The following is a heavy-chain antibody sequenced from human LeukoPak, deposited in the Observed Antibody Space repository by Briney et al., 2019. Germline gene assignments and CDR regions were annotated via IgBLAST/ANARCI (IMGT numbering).Heavy chain of an antibody. CDR1: GFTFSSYG. CDR3: ARERVHYYGAFDY. Sequence: GGSLRLSCAASGFTFSSYGMHWVRQAPGKGLEWVAFIRYDGSNKYYADSVKGRFTISRDNSKNTLYLQMNSLRAEDTAVYYCARERVHYYGAFDYWGQGTLVTVSS. V-gene: IGHV3-30*02. D-gene: IGHD3-10*01. CDR2: IRYDGSNK. J-gene: IGHJ4*02.